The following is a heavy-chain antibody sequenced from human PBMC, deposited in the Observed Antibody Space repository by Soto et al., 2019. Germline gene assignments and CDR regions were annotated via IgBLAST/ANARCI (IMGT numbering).Heavy chain of an antibody. D-gene: IGHD6-19*01. Sequence: ASVKVSCKASGYTFTGYYMHWVRQAPGQGLEWMGWINPNSGGTNYAQKFQGRVTMTRNTSISTAYMELSSLRSEDTAVYYCARGRQQWLVQRSFDYWGQGTLVTVSS. V-gene: IGHV1-2*02. CDR1: GYTFTGYY. CDR3: ARGRQQWLVQRSFDY. CDR2: INPNSGGT. J-gene: IGHJ4*02.